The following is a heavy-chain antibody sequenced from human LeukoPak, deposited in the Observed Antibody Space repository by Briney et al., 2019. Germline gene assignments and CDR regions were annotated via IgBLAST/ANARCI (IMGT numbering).Heavy chain of an antibody. CDR3: AIHPRQWLVVEFDY. D-gene: IGHD6-19*01. V-gene: IGHV3-23*01. Sequence: PGGSLRLSCAASGFTVSSNYMSWVRQAPGKGLEWVSAISGSGGSTYYADSVKGRFTISRDNSKNTLYLQMNSLRAEDTAVYYCAIHPRQWLVVEFDYWGQGTLVTVSS. J-gene: IGHJ4*02. CDR2: ISGSGGST. CDR1: GFTVSSNY.